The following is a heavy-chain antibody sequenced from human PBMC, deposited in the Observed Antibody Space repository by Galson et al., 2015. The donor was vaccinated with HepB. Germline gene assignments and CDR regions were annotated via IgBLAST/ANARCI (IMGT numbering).Heavy chain of an antibody. Sequence: SVKVSCKASGYSFRHHGMSWVRQAPGQGLEWLGWIGSDNGETKYTEKFQGRVTMTTDISMSTSYMELRSLRSDDTAVYYCARAVLGSLDGDFDYWGQGTLITVSS. V-gene: IGHV1-18*04. D-gene: IGHD2-15*01. CDR1: GYSFRHHG. J-gene: IGHJ4*01. CDR3: ARAVLGSLDGDFDY. CDR2: IGSDNGET.